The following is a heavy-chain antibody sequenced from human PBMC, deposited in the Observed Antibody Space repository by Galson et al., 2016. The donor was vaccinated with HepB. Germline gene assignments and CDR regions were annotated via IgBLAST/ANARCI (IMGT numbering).Heavy chain of an antibody. CDR1: GFTFSSYT. V-gene: IGHV3-21*01. CDR2: ISRIRTNI. Sequence: SLRLSCAASGFTFSSYTMSWVRQFPGKGLEWVSSISRIRTNIYYADSVKGRFIISRDNARNSLYLQMNSLRVEDTAVYYCATPLVEAVETFSHPCKLPAFVIWGQGTIVTVSS. J-gene: IGHJ3*02. CDR3: ATPLVEAVETFSHPCKLPAFVI. D-gene: IGHD1-26*01.